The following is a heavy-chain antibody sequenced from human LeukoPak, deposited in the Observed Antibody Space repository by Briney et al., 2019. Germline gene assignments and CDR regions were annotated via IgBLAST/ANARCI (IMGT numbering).Heavy chain of an antibody. V-gene: IGHV3-23*01. Sequence: GGSLRLSCAASGFTFSSYAMSWVRQAPGKGLEWVSAISGSGGSTYYADSVKGWFTISRDNSKNTLYLQMNSLRAEDTAVYYCAKGQGYCSSTSCYVFDYWGQGTLVTVSS. D-gene: IGHD2-2*01. CDR3: AKGQGYCSSTSCYVFDY. CDR1: GFTFSSYA. J-gene: IGHJ4*02. CDR2: ISGSGGST.